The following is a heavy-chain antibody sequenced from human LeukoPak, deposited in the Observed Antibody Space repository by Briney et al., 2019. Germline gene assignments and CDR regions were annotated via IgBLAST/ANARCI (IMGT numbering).Heavy chain of an antibody. CDR2: ISSSGRTI. CDR3: ARDPATMIVWDNWFDP. J-gene: IGHJ5*02. CDR1: GFTFSSYE. V-gene: IGHV3-48*03. D-gene: IGHD3-22*01. Sequence: GGSLRLSCAASGFTFSSYEMNWVRQAPGKGLEWVSYISSSGRTIYYADSVKGRFTISRDNAKNSLYLQMNSLRAEDTAVYYCARDPATMIVWDNWFDPWGQGTLVTVSS.